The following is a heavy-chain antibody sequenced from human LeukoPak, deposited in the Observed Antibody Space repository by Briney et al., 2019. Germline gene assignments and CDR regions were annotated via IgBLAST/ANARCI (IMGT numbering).Heavy chain of an antibody. D-gene: IGHD5-18*01. CDR3: ARDLVDTAMVSGDY. CDR2: INPNSGGT. CDR1: GYTFTGYY. J-gene: IGHJ4*02. V-gene: IGHV1-2*02. Sequence: ASVKVSCKASGYTFTGYYMHWVRQAPGQGLEWMGWINPNSGGTNYAQKFQGRVTMTRDTSISTAYMELSRLRSDDTAVYYCARDLVDTAMVSGDYWGQGTLVTVSS.